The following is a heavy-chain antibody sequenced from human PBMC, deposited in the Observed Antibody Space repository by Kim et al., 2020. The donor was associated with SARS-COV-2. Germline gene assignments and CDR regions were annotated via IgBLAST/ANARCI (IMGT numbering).Heavy chain of an antibody. D-gene: IGHD3-10*01. Sequence: GGSLRLSCAASGFTFSNAWMNWVRQAPGKGLEWIGHIKSKTDGGTTEYAAPVKGRFTISRDDSKNTLYLQMTSLKTEDTAVYYCTKMYYYGSGTYTGFDYWGQGTLVTVSS. CDR3: TKMYYYGSGTYTGFDY. J-gene: IGHJ4*02. CDR1: GFTFSNAW. V-gene: IGHV3-15*01. CDR2: IKSKTDGGTT.